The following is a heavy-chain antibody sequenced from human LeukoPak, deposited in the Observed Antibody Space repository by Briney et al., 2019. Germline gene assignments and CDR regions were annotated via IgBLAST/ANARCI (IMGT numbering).Heavy chain of an antibody. Sequence: GGSLRLSRVVSGFTFTRYVMSWVRQAPGKGLEWVSSVSESGSNRYYADSVKGRFSISRDNSKNTLYLQMNSLRAEDTAVYYCAKGYDSWSGYYGYFDYWGQGTLVTVSS. D-gene: IGHD3-3*01. V-gene: IGHV3-23*01. CDR1: GFTFTRYV. J-gene: IGHJ4*02. CDR3: AKGYDSWSGYYGYFDY. CDR2: VSESGSNR.